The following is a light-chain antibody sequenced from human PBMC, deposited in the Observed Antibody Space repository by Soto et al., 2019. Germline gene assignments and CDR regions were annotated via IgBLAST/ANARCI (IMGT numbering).Light chain of an antibody. CDR1: GSDVGSYKL. CDR2: EGV. CDR3: CSYVGTWV. J-gene: IGLJ3*02. Sequence: QSVLTQPASVSGSLGQSITIPCTGIGSDVGSYKLVSWYQQHPGKAPKVIIFEGVSRTSGVPSRFSGSKSDNTASLTISGLQADDESIYFCCSYVGTWVFGGGTKLTVL. V-gene: IGLV2-23*01.